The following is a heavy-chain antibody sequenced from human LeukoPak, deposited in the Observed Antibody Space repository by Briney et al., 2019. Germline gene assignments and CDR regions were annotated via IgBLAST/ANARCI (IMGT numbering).Heavy chain of an antibody. V-gene: IGHV3-21*01. CDR2: ISSSSYI. D-gene: IGHD4-17*01. CDR1: GFTFSSYA. CDR3: ARDGHDYGDSFDY. Sequence: PGGSLRLSCAASGFTFSSYAMNWVRQAPGKGLEWVSSISSSSYIYYADSVKGRFTISRDNAKNSLYLQMNSLRAEDTAVYYCARDGHDYGDSFDYWGQGTLVTVSS. J-gene: IGHJ4*02.